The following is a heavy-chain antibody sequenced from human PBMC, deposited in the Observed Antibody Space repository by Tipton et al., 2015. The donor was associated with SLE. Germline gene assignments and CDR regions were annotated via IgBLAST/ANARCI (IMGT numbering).Heavy chain of an antibody. CDR2: IYPGDSDT. CDR3: ARDQASLGLDY. CDR1: GYTFANFW. V-gene: IGHV5-51*03. Sequence: QLVQSGVEVKKAGESLKISCRVSGYTFANFWISWVRQTPGKGLEWMGFIYPGDSDTKYSPSYEGEVTISADKSTSTAYVQWNSLKTSDSAMYYCARDQASLGLDYWGQGTLVAVSS. J-gene: IGHJ4*02.